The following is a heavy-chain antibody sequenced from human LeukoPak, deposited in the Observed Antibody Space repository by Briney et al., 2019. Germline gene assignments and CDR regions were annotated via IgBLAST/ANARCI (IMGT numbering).Heavy chain of an antibody. CDR3: ARSRYYYDPFDY. CDR2: INHNGNVN. J-gene: IGHJ4*02. D-gene: IGHD3-22*01. V-gene: IGHV3-7*03. CDR1: GFTFSSYW. Sequence: GGSLRLSCAASGFTFSSYWMNWARQAPGKGLEWVASINHNGNVNYYVDSVKGRFTISRDNAKNSLYLQMSNLRAEDTAVYYCARSRYYYDPFDYWGQGTLVTVSS.